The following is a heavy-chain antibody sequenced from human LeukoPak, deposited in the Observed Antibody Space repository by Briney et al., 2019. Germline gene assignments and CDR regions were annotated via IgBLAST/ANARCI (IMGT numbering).Heavy chain of an antibody. CDR3: AIGLLLRFLGAPKRNYYMDV. J-gene: IGHJ6*03. CDR1: GYTFTSYD. D-gene: IGHD3-3*01. Sequence: ASVKVSCKASGYTFTSYDINWVRQATGQGLEWMGWMNPNSGNTGYAQKFQGRVTITRNTSISTAYMELSSLRSEDTAVYYCAIGLLLRFLGAPKRNYYMDVWGKGTTVTVSS. V-gene: IGHV1-8*03. CDR2: MNPNSGNT.